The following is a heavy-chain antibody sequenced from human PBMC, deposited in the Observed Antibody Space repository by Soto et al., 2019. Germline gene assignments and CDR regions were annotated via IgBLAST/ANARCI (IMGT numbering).Heavy chain of an antibody. CDR3: AREYSSSSSI. J-gene: IGHJ4*02. CDR2: IIPIFGTP. D-gene: IGHD6-6*01. CDR1: GGTFSTYT. V-gene: IGHV1-69*13. Sequence: SVKGSCKTSGGTFSTYTISWVRQAPAQGLEWMGMIIPIFGTPNYAQKFQGRVAISADESTRTAYMELSSLRSEDTAVYYCAREYSSSSSIWGQGTLVTVSS.